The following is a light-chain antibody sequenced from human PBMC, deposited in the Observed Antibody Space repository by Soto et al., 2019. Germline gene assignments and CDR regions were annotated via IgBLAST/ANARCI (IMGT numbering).Light chain of an antibody. Sequence: EIVLTQSPGTLSLSPGERATLSCRASQSVSSSYLAWYQQKPGQAPRLLIYGASSRATGIPDRFSGSGSGTEFTPTISSLQSEDFAVYYCQQYNNWPPWTFGQGTKVDIK. CDR1: QSVSSSY. CDR2: GAS. CDR3: QQYNNWPPWT. V-gene: IGKV3-20*01. J-gene: IGKJ1*01.